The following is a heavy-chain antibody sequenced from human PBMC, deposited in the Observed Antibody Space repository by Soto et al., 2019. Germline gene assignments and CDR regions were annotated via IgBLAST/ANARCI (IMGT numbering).Heavy chain of an antibody. CDR2: ISGSGDRA. D-gene: IGHD2-21*01. CDR1: GFTFSNYG. V-gene: IGHV3-23*01. J-gene: IGHJ4*02. Sequence: EVQLLESGGGLIQPGGSLRLSCGASGFTFSNYGMTWVRQAPGKGLEWVSTISGSGDRAFYADPVKGRFTISRDNSKNTLYLQMNSLSAEDTAMYYCAKEMIASTLADFFDYLGQGILVTVSS. CDR3: AKEMIASTLADFFDY.